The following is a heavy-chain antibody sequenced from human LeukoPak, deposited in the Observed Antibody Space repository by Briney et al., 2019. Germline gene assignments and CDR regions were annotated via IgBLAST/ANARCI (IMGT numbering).Heavy chain of an antibody. CDR3: ATGRGDYFRGEYYFDY. J-gene: IGHJ4*02. D-gene: IGHD4-17*01. CDR1: GFTFSSYW. Sequence: RGGSLRLSCAASGFTFSSYWMSWVRQAPGKGLEWVANIKQDGSEKYYVDSVKGRFTISRDNAKNSLYLQMNSLRAEDTAVYYCATGRGDYFRGEYYFDYWGQGTLVTVSS. CDR2: IKQDGSEK. V-gene: IGHV3-7*03.